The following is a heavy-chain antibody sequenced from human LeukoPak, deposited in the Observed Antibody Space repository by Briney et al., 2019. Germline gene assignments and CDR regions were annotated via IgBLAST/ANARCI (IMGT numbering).Heavy chain of an antibody. CDR2: MSPNSGNT. CDR1: GYTFTSYD. Sequence: ASVKVSCKASGYTFTSYDINWMRQATGQGLEWMGWMSPNSGNTGYAQKFQGRVTMTRDTSTGTAYLELSSLRSEDSAVYYCVKTPPNWGADFWGQGTLVTVSS. J-gene: IGHJ4*02. CDR3: VKTPPNWGADF. V-gene: IGHV1-8*01. D-gene: IGHD7-27*01.